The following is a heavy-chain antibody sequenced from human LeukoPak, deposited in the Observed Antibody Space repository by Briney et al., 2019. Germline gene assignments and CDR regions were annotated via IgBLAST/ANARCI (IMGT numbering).Heavy chain of an antibody. CDR1: GCSISNSSYY. Sequence: KPSETLSLSCTVSGCSISNSSYYWGRVRPPPGKGLEWVVSIYYSGSTYYNPSLKSRVTISVDTSKNQFSLKLSSVTAADTAVYYCARTFMVRGVIITSDFDYWGQGTLVTVSS. V-gene: IGHV4-39*01. D-gene: IGHD3-10*01. CDR3: ARTFMVRGVIITSDFDY. J-gene: IGHJ4*02. CDR2: IYYSGST.